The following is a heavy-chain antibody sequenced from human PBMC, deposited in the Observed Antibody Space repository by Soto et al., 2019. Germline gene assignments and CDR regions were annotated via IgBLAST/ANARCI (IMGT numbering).Heavy chain of an antibody. CDR1: GYTFTSYG. V-gene: IGHV1-18*04. D-gene: IGHD3-22*01. CDR3: ARLVGTNYYDSSGYYRVDY. CDR2: ISAYNGNT. J-gene: IGHJ4*02. Sequence: QVQLVQSGAEVKKPGASVKVSCKASGYTFTSYGISWVRQAPGQGLEWMGWISAYNGNTNYAQKLQGRVTITTDTSTSTAYMEMRSLRSDDTAVYYCARLVGTNYYDSSGYYRVDYWGQGTLVTVSS.